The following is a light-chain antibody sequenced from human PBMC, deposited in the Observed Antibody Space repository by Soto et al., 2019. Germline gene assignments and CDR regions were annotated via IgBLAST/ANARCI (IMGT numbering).Light chain of an antibody. Sequence: EIVLTQSPGTLSLSPGERATLSCRASQSVSSYLAWYQQKPGQAPRLLIYGASTRATGIPARFSGSGSGTEFTLTISRLEPEDFAVYYCQLYSTSLFTFAQGTRLEIK. CDR2: GAS. CDR3: QLYSTSLFT. J-gene: IGKJ5*01. V-gene: IGKV3-20*01. CDR1: QSVSSY.